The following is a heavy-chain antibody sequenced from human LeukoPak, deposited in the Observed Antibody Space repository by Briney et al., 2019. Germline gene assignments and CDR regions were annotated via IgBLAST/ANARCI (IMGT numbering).Heavy chain of an antibody. J-gene: IGHJ4*02. V-gene: IGHV3-48*03. CDR1: GFTFSSYE. Sequence: PGGSLRLSCAASGFTFSSYEMIWVRQAPGKGLEWVSYIRSSGTTMYYADSVKGRFTISRDNAKNSLYLQMNSLRAEDTAVYFCARESSSGYSFDHWGQGMLVTVSS. D-gene: IGHD3-22*01. CDR2: IRSSGTTM. CDR3: ARESSSGYSFDH.